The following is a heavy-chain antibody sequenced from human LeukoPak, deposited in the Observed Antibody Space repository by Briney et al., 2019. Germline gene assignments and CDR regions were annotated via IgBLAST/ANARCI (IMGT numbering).Heavy chain of an antibody. D-gene: IGHD3-10*01. Sequence: GGSLRLSCVVSGIPFSDYYMNWVRQAPGKGLEWVSYISSGGSTKKYADSVKGRFTISRDNAKNSLYLQMNSLRDEDTAMYYCARDVRSSGSSSDYWGQGTLVTVSS. CDR1: GIPFSDYY. CDR2: ISSGGSTK. J-gene: IGHJ4*02. V-gene: IGHV3-48*02. CDR3: ARDVRSSGSSSDY.